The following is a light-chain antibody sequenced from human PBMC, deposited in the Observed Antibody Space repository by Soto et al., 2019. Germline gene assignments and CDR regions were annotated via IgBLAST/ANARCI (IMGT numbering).Light chain of an antibody. V-gene: IGKV1-39*01. CDR3: QLSYSTPFVT. Sequence: DIQMTQTPSSLSASVGNRVTITCRASQSIVTYLNWYLQKPGKAPKLLIYAASNLQSGVPSRFSGSRSGTDFTLTISSLQPEDFATYYCQLSYSTPFVTFGQGTRLEIK. CDR2: AAS. CDR1: QSIVTY. J-gene: IGKJ5*01.